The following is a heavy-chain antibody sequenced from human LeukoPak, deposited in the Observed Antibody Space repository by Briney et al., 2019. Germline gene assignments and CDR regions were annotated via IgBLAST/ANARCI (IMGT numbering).Heavy chain of an antibody. D-gene: IGHD1-14*01. CDR1: GVSVNSSDHY. Sequence: PSETLSLTCTVSGVSVNSSDHYWSWIRQTPGKGLEWIGYISHSGTTYYNPSLKSRVTIAVDTSKNQFFLILSSMTIADTAIYYCARGKVPEPWGRGSLVTVSS. V-gene: IGHV4-30-4*01. CDR3: ARGKVPEP. J-gene: IGHJ5*02. CDR2: ISHSGTT.